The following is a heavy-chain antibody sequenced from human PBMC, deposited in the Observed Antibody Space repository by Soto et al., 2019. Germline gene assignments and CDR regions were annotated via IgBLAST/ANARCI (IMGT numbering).Heavy chain of an antibody. V-gene: IGHV1-3*01. D-gene: IGHD2-8*01. CDR2: INAGNGNT. CDR1: GYTFTSYA. Sequence: ASVKVSCKASGYTFTSYAMHWVRQAPGQRLEWMGWINAGNGNTKYSQKFQGRVTITRDTSASTAYMELSSLRSEDTAVYYCARSNCTNGVCYGYLDYWGRGTLVTVSS. J-gene: IGHJ4*02. CDR3: ARSNCTNGVCYGYLDY.